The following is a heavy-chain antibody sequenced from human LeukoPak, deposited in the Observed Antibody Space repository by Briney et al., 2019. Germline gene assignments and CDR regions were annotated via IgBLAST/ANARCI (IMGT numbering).Heavy chain of an antibody. CDR2: INSDGSST. V-gene: IGHV3-74*01. CDR3: ARGPYYGSGTLDY. D-gene: IGHD3-10*01. J-gene: IGHJ4*02. Sequence: GGSLRLSCAASGFTFSSYWMHWVRQAPGKGLMWVSGINSDGSSTGYADSVRGRFTISRDNTKNTLHLQMNSLRAEDTAVYYCARGPYYGSGTLDYWGQGTLVTVSS. CDR1: GFTFSSYW.